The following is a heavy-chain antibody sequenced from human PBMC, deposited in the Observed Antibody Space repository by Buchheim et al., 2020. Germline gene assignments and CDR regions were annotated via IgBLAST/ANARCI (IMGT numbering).Heavy chain of an antibody. CDR3: AKDSSSSGGFDY. CDR2: ISYDGSNK. D-gene: IGHD6-6*01. Sequence: QVQLVESGGGVVQPGRSLRLSCAASGFTFSSYGMHWVRQAPGKGLEWVAVISYDGSNKYYADSVKGRFTISRDNSKNTLYLQMNSLRAEDTAVYYCAKDSSSSGGFDYWGQGTL. V-gene: IGHV3-30*18. J-gene: IGHJ4*02. CDR1: GFTFSSYG.